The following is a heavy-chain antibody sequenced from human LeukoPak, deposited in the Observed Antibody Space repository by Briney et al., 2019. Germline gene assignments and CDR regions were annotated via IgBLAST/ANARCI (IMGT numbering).Heavy chain of an antibody. J-gene: IGHJ4*02. CDR3: ARGAPGIAARPYPD. CDR1: GGSISSYY. D-gene: IGHD6-6*01. V-gene: IGHV4-59*08. CDR2: IYYSGST. Sequence: SETLSLICTVSGGSISSYYWSWIRQPPGKGLEWIGYIYYSGSTNYNPSLKSRVTISVDTSKNQFSLKLSSVTAADTAVYYCARGAPGIAARPYPDWGQGTLVTVSS.